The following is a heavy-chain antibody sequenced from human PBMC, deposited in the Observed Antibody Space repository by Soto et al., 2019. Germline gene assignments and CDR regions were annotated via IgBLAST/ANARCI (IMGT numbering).Heavy chain of an antibody. CDR2: IIPIFGTA. V-gene: IGHV1-69*01. CDR3: ARGGLGGYCSSTSCEHFDY. CDR1: GGTFSSYA. D-gene: IGHD2-2*01. J-gene: IGHJ4*02. Sequence: QVQLVQSGAEVKKPGSSVKVSCKASGGTFSSYAISWVRQAPGQGLEWMGGIIPIFGTANYAQKFQGRVTITADESTSTAYMELSSLRSEDTAVYYCARGGLGGYCSSTSCEHFDYWGQGTLVTVSS.